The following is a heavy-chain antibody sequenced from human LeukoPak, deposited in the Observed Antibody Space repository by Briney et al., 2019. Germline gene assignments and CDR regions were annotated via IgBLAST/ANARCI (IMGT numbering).Heavy chain of an antibody. CDR1: RFVFSSSG. CDR2: IRYDGSVK. Sequence: QTGGSLRLSCEASRFVFSSSGMHWVRRAPGKGLEWVAFIRYDGSVKYYADSVKGRFTISRDNSKKILSLQMTTLRPDDTAIYYCVRDSTVGAAYFDFWGQGALVAVSS. J-gene: IGHJ4*02. CDR3: VRDSTVGAAYFDF. D-gene: IGHD2-15*01. V-gene: IGHV3-30*02.